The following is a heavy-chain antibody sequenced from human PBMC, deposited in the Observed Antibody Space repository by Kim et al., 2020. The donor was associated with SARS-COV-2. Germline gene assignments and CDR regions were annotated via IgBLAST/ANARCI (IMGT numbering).Heavy chain of an antibody. V-gene: IGHV4-31*03. D-gene: IGHD4-17*01. CDR2: IYYSGST. CDR1: GGSISSGGYY. J-gene: IGHJ4*02. CDR3: ARAPRITTVTHFDY. Sequence: SETLSLTCTVSGGSISSGGYYWSWIRQHPGKGLEWIGYIYYSGSTYYNPSLKSRVTISVDTSKNQFSLKLSSVTAADTAVYYCARAPRITTVTHFDYWGQGTLVTVSS.